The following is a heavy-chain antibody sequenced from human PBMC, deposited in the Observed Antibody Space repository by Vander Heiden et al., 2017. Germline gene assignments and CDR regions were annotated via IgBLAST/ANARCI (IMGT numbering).Heavy chain of an antibody. J-gene: IGHJ2*01. CDR2: IYTSGST. D-gene: IGHD3-16*01. V-gene: IGHV4-4*07. Sequence: QVQLQEARPGLVKPSETLSLTCPVPGGSFSSYYRRWIRQPAGKGLEWIGRIYTSGSTNYNPSLKSRVTMSVDTAKNQFSLKLSAVTAADTAVYYCAGGRGERKDRGGAWYFDLWGRGTLVTVSS. CDR3: AGGRGERKDRGGAWYFDL. CDR1: GGSFSSYY.